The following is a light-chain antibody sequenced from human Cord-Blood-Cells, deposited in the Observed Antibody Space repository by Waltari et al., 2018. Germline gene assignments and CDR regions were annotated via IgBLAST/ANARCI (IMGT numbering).Light chain of an antibody. Sequence: IVLTHTPATLSLSPGESATLSCTARQLVSSYLAWYQQKPAQAPRLLIYDASNGATSIPARCSGSCSRTYSTLTSSSLEPEDSADYYCQQRSNWQTLTFGGGTKVEIK. CDR2: DAS. CDR3: QQRSNWQTLT. J-gene: IGKJ4*01. V-gene: IGKV3-11*01. CDR1: QLVSSY.